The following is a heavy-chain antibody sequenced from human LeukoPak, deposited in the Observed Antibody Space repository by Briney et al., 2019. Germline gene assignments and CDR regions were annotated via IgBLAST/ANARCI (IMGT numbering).Heavy chain of an antibody. J-gene: IGHJ4*02. V-gene: IGHV3-74*01. CDR3: ARGTAGYHSSYFDY. CDR1: GFTFGSPW. D-gene: IGHD3-16*02. Sequence: GGSLRLSCAASGFTFGSPWMHWVRQAPGKGLVWVSRINSDGSATAYADSVKGRFTISRDNAENALYLQMNSLRAEDTAVYYCARGTAGYHSSYFDYWGQGTLVTVSS. CDR2: INSDGSAT.